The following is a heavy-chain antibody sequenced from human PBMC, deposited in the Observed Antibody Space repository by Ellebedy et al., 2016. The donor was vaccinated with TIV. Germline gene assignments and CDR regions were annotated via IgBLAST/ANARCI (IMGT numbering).Heavy chain of an antibody. CDR1: GFTFSSYA. V-gene: IGHV3-30*01. J-gene: IGHJ6*02. Sequence: PGGSLRLSCAASGFTFSSYAMHWVRQAPGKGLEWVAVISYDGSNKYYADSVKGRFTISRDNSKNTLYLQMNSLRAEDTAVYYCARANGYCSGGSCYSSYYYYGMDVWGQGTTVTVSS. CDR2: ISYDGSNK. CDR3: ARANGYCSGGSCYSSYYYYGMDV. D-gene: IGHD2-15*01.